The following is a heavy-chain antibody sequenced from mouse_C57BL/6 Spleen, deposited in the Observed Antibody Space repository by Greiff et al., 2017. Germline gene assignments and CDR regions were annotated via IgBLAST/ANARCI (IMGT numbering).Heavy chain of an antibody. D-gene: IGHD2-4*01. Sequence: VQLQQPGTELVKPGASVKLSCKASGYTFTSYWMHWVKQRPGQGLEWIGNINPSNGGTNYNEKFKSKAILTVDNSSSTAYMQLSSLTSEDSAVYYCARNYDYDRRYFDVWGTGTTVTVSS. CDR3: ARNYDYDRRYFDV. V-gene: IGHV1-53*01. CDR2: INPSNGGT. CDR1: GYTFTSYW. J-gene: IGHJ1*03.